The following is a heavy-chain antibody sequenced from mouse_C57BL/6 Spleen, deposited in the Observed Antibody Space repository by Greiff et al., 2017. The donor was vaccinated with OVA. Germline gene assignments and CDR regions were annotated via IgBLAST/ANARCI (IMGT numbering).Heavy chain of an antibody. CDR3: TRDYSYYFDY. D-gene: IGHD2-13*01. J-gene: IGHJ2*01. V-gene: IGHV1-15*01. Sequence: QVHVKQSGAELVRPGASVTLSCKASGYTFTDYEMHWVKQTPVHGLEWIGAIDPETGGTAYNQKFKGKAILTADKSSSTAYMELRSLTSEDSAVYYCTRDYSYYFDYWGQGTTLTVSS. CDR2: IDPETGGT. CDR1: GYTFTDYE.